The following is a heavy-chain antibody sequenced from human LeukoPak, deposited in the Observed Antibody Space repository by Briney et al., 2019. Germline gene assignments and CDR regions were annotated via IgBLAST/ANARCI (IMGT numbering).Heavy chain of an antibody. CDR1: GGSISSSSYY. V-gene: IGHV4-39*07. D-gene: IGHD3-16*01. J-gene: IGHJ6*02. Sequence: SETLSLTCTVSGGSISSSSYYWGWIRQPPGKGLEWIGSIYYSGSTYYNPSLKSRVTISVDTSKNQFSLKLSSVTAADTAVYYCASGGNYGMDVWGQGTTVAVSS. CDR2: IYYSGST. CDR3: ASGGNYGMDV.